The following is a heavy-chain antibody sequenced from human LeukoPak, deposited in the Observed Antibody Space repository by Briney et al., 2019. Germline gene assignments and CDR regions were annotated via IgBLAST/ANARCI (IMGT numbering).Heavy chain of an antibody. CDR1: GFTFSSYA. CDR3: VKDVPRFGEPPFDP. CDR2: ISSNGGST. Sequence: GGSLRLSCSASGFTFSSYAMHWVRQAPGKGLEYVSAISSNGGSTYYADSVKGRFTISRDNAKNTLYLQMSSLRAEDTAVYYCVKDVPRFGEPPFDPWGQGTLVTVSS. V-gene: IGHV3-64D*06. D-gene: IGHD3-16*01. J-gene: IGHJ5*02.